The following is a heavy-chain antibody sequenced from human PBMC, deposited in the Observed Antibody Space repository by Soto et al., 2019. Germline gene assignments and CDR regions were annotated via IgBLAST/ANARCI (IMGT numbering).Heavy chain of an antibody. Sequence: QVQLQQWGAGLLKPSETLSLTCAVYGGSFSGYYWSWVRQPPGKGLEWIGEIERGGSTNYNPSLKGRVAISVDTSKNQFSLKVNSVTAADPAVYYCARGYGSGSYWAYWGQGTLVTVSS. D-gene: IGHD3-10*01. CDR3: ARGYGSGSYWAY. CDR1: GGSFSGYY. CDR2: IERGGST. V-gene: IGHV4-34*02. J-gene: IGHJ4*02.